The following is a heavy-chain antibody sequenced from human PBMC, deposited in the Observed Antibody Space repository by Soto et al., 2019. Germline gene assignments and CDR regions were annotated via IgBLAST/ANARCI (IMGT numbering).Heavy chain of an antibody. V-gene: IGHV4-59*01. J-gene: IGHJ4*02. Sequence: PSETLSLTCTVSGGSISSYYWSWIRQPPGKGLEWIGYIYYSGSTNYNPSLKSRVTISVDTSKNQFSLKLSSVTAADTAVYYCARGVGIAARPPDYYDYWGQGTLVTVSS. CDR3: ARGVGIAARPPDYYDY. CDR2: IYYSGST. CDR1: GGSISSYY. D-gene: IGHD6-6*01.